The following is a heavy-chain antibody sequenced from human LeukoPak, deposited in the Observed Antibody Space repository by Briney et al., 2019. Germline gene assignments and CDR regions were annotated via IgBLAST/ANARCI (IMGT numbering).Heavy chain of an antibody. Sequence: ASVKVSCKAPGFTFTSSAMQWVRQARGQRLEWIGWIFVGSGNTNYAQKFQERVTITRDMSTSTAYMELSSLRSEDTAVYYCAAVGYYDFWSGYPTFDYWGQGILVTVSS. J-gene: IGHJ4*02. CDR2: IFVGSGNT. CDR1: GFTFTSSA. D-gene: IGHD3-3*01. CDR3: AAVGYYDFWSGYPTFDY. V-gene: IGHV1-58*02.